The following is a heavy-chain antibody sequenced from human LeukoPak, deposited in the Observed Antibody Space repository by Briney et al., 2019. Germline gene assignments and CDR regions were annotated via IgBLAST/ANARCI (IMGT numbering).Heavy chain of an antibody. J-gene: IGHJ4*02. CDR2: INGGGSS. V-gene: IGHV3-23*01. CDR3: AKGQGYNYGDSIDY. Sequence: PGGSLRLSCAASGFTLNNYAMTWVRQAPGKGLEWVSVINGGGSSYYADSVKGRFTVSRDNSKNTLYLQMNSLRDEDTAVYYCAKGQGYNYGDSIDYWGQGTLVTVSS. CDR1: GFTLNNYA. D-gene: IGHD5-18*01.